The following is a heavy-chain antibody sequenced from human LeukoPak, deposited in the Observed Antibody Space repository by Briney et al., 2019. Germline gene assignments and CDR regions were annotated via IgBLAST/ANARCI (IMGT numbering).Heavy chain of an antibody. V-gene: IGHV3-15*07. Sequence: GGSLRLSCAASGFTFSNAWMNWVRQAPGKGLEWVGRIKSKTDGGTTDYAAPVEGRFTISRDDSKNTLYLQMNSLKTEDTAVYYCTTRSLAVAGTDYWGQGTLVTVSS. CDR3: TTRSLAVAGTDY. CDR1: GFTFSNAW. CDR2: IKSKTDGGTT. J-gene: IGHJ4*02. D-gene: IGHD6-19*01.